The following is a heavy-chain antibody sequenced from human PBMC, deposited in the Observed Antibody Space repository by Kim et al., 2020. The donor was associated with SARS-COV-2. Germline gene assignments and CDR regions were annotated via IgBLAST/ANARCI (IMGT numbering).Heavy chain of an antibody. Sequence: AASVKGRLTISRDASKHTLYLQMNTLIPEDTAVYYCTTDRGITARPICDSWGQGTLVTVSS. CDR3: TTDRGITARPICDS. J-gene: IGHJ4*02. V-gene: IGHV3-15*01. D-gene: IGHD6-6*01.